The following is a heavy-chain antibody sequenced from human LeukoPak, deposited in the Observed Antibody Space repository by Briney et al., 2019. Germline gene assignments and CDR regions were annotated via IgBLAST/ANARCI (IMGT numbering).Heavy chain of an antibody. J-gene: IGHJ3*02. CDR2: ISGSGGST. CDR3: AKDTERYDYVWGSYPRGPFDI. V-gene: IGHV3-23*01. CDR1: GFTFSSYA. D-gene: IGHD3-16*01. Sequence: GGSLRLSCAASGFTFSSYAMSWVRQAPGKGLEWVSAISGSGGSTYYADSVKGRFTISRDNSKNTLYLQMNSLRAEDTAGYYCAKDTERYDYVWGSYPRGPFDIWGQGTMVTVSS.